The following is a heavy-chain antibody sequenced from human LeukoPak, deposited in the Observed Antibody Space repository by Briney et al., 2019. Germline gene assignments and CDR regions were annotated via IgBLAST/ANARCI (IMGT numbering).Heavy chain of an antibody. Sequence: SVTVSCKASGGTFSSDAISWVRQAPGQGLEWMGRIIPILGIANYAQKFQGRVTITADKSTSTAYMELSSLRSEDTAVYYCARDGDYYGSGSYYLPPKYYFDYWGQGTLVTVSS. CDR1: GGTFSSDA. J-gene: IGHJ4*02. V-gene: IGHV1-69*04. CDR3: ARDGDYYGSGSYYLPPKYYFDY. D-gene: IGHD3-10*01. CDR2: IIPILGIA.